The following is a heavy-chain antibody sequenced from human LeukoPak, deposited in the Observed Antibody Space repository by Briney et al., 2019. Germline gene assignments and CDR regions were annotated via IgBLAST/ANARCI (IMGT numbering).Heavy chain of an antibody. CDR3: ARVRDVGYCSGGICYSAEYLQH. Sequence: ASVKVSYKASGYTFTGYDMHWERQAPGQGLEWMGWINPNSGGTNYAQKFQGRVTMTRDTSISTAYMELSSLRSDDTAVYYCARVRDVGYCSGGICYSAEYLQHWGQGTLVTVSS. CDR2: INPNSGGT. V-gene: IGHV1-2*02. CDR1: GYTFTGYD. D-gene: IGHD2-15*01. J-gene: IGHJ1*01.